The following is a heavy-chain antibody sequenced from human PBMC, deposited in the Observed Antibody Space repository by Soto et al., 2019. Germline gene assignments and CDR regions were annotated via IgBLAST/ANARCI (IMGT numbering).Heavy chain of an antibody. D-gene: IGHD2-2*01. CDR2: IYYSGST. V-gene: IGHV4-31*03. CDR3: ARGYRGVVLFDY. Sequence: QVQLQESGPGLVKPSQTLSLTCTVSGGSISSGGYYWSWIRQHPGKGLEWIGYIYYSGSTYYNPSLKSRVTTSVDTSKNQFSLKLSSVTAADTAVYSCARGYRGVVLFDYWGQGTLVTVSS. J-gene: IGHJ4*02. CDR1: GGSISSGGYY.